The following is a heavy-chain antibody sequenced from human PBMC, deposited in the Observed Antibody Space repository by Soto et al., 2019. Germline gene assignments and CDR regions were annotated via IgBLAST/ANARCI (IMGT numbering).Heavy chain of an antibody. CDR3: AILARYLNRWGGSNWYYVDY. J-gene: IGHJ4*02. D-gene: IGHD6-13*01. CDR1: GGSFSGYY. CDR2: IHHSGST. V-gene: IGHV4-34*01. Sequence: QVQLQQWGAGLLKPSETLSLTCAVYGGSFSGYYWTWIRQPPGKGLEWIGEIHHSGSTNYSPSLKRRVTLSVDTSKSQFSLRLSSITAADTAVYYCAILARYLNRWGGSNWYYVDYWGQGTLVTVSS.